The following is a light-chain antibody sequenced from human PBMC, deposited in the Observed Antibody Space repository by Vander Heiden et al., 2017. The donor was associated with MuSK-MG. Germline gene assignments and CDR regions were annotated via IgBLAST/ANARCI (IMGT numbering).Light chain of an antibody. CDR1: SSDVGSYNL. V-gene: IGLV2-14*02. CDR2: DVN. Sequence: QSALTQPAPVSGSPGQSITISCTGTSSDVGSYNLVSWYQQHPGKAPKLMIYDVNIRPSGVSDRFSASKSGNTASLTISGLQAEDEADYYCASYTSTTVRVFGGGTKLAVL. J-gene: IGLJ3*02. CDR3: ASYTSTTVRV.